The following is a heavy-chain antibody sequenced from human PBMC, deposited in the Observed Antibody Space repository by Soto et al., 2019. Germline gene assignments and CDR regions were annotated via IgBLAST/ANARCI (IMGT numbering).Heavy chain of an antibody. CDR3: AKGYTSGWFYFDY. Sequence: EVQLSESGGGLVQPGGSLRLSCAASGFTFSSYAMSWVRQAPGKGLEWVSSISASDGGTYYADSVKGRFTISRDNSKNTLYLHMNSLSAEDTAVYYCAKGYTSGWFYFDYWGQGTLVTVSS. CDR1: GFTFSSYA. CDR2: ISASDGGT. V-gene: IGHV3-23*01. J-gene: IGHJ4*02. D-gene: IGHD6-19*01.